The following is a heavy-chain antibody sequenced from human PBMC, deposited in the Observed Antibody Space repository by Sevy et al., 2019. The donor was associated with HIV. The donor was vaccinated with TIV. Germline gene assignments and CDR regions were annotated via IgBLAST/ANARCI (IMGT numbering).Heavy chain of an antibody. D-gene: IGHD3-10*01. CDR2: INHSGST. V-gene: IGHV4-34*01. J-gene: IGHJ4*02. Sequence: SETLSLTCAVYGGSFSGYYWSWIRQPPGKGLEWIGEINHSGSTNYNPSLKSRVTISVDTSKNQFSLKLSSVTAADTAVYYCARCRSKVMVRGVQPPDYWGQRTLVTVSS. CDR3: ARCRSKVMVRGVQPPDY. CDR1: GGSFSGYY.